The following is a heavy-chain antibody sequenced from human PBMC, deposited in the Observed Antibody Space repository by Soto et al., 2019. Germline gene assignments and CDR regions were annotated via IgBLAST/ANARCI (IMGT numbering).Heavy chain of an antibody. CDR1: GVTFSSYA. Sequence: QVQLVQSGAEVKKPGSSVKVSCKASGVTFSSYAISWVRQAPGQGLEWMGGIIPMFGIANYAQKFQGRVTITADESTSTAYMELSSLRSEDRAVYYCARENGSGSVSWFDPWGQGTLVTVSS. D-gene: IGHD3-10*01. V-gene: IGHV1-69*01. CDR3: ARENGSGSVSWFDP. CDR2: IIPMFGIA. J-gene: IGHJ5*02.